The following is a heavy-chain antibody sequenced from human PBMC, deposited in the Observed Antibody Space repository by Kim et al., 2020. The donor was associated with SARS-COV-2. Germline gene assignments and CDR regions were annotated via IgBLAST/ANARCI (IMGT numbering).Heavy chain of an antibody. D-gene: IGHD3-10*01. Sequence: DSVTGPFTSSRDNSKNTLYLPMNSLRAEDTAVYYCAKDPGDYYGSGSLDYWGQGTLVTVSS. V-gene: IGHV3-23*01. CDR3: AKDPGDYYGSGSLDY. J-gene: IGHJ4*02.